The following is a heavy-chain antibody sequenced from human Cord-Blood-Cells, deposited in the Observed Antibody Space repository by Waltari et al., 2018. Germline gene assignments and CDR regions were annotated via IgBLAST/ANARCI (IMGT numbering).Heavy chain of an antibody. CDR2: IYYSGST. D-gene: IGHD2-2*01. CDR1: GGSIRSHY. J-gene: IGHJ6*02. CDR3: AREGIVVVPAAAHYYYYGMDV. V-gene: IGHV4-59*11. Sequence: QVQLQESGPGLVKPSETLSLTCTVSGGSIRSHYWSWIRHPPGKGLEWIGYIYYSGSTNYNPSLKSRVTISVDTSKNQFSLKLSSVTAADTAVYYCAREGIVVVPAAAHYYYYGMDVWGQGTTVTVSS.